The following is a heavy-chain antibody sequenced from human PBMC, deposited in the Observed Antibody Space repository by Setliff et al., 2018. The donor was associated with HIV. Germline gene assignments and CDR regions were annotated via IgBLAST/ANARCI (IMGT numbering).Heavy chain of an antibody. D-gene: IGHD5-12*01. V-gene: IGHV3-33*01. CDR2: IWADEITK. CDR1: GFTFSPYA. CDR3: ARDPPGSGFHLDY. Sequence: SLRLSCATSGFTFSPYAIHWVRQAPGMGLEWVAMIWADEITKFYADSVKGRFTISRDNSKNTMYLQMNTLRVEDTAVYYCARDPPGSGFHLDYWGQGTPVTAPQ. J-gene: IGHJ4*02.